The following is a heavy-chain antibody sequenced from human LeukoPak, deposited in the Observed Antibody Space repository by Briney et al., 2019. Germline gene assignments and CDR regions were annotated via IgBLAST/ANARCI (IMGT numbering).Heavy chain of an antibody. CDR2: INHSGST. V-gene: IGHV4-34*01. Sequence: SETLSLTCAVYGGSFSGYYWSWIRQPPGKGLEWIGEINHSGSTNYNPSLKSRVTISVDTSKNQFSLKLSSVTAADTAVYYCARDFLVDYGSGSYYRRMDVWGQGTTVTVSS. CDR1: GGSFSGYY. CDR3: ARDFLVDYGSGSYYRRMDV. J-gene: IGHJ6*02. D-gene: IGHD3-10*01.